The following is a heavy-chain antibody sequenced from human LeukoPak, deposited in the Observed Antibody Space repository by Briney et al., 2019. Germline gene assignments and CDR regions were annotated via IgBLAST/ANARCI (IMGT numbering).Heavy chain of an antibody. CDR3: ARVAKQQLVPYYYYYYYMDV. CDR2: IYTSGST. J-gene: IGHJ6*03. CDR1: GGSISSGSYY. V-gene: IGHV4-61*02. D-gene: IGHD6-13*01. Sequence: PSQTLSLTCTVSGGSISSGSYYWSWIRQPAGKGLEWIGRIYTSGSTNYNPSLKSRVTISVDTSKNQFSLKLSSVTAADTAVYYCARVAKQQLVPYYYYYYYMDVWGKETTVTVSS.